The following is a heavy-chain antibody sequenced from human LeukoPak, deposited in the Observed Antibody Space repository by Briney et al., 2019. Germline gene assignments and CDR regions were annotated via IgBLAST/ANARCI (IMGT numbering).Heavy chain of an antibody. Sequence: SETLSLTCTVSGGSISSYYWSWIRQPPGKGLEWIGYIYHSGSTHCNPSLKTRVTISVDTSKNQFSLKLSSVTAADTAVYYCAREGEYGHGPFDYWGQGTLVTVSS. CDR1: GGSISSYY. CDR2: IYHSGST. V-gene: IGHV4-59*01. D-gene: IGHD3-16*01. CDR3: AREGEYGHGPFDY. J-gene: IGHJ4*02.